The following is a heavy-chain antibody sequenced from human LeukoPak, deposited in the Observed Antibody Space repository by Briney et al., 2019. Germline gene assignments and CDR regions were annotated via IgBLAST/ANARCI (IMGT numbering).Heavy chain of an antibody. J-gene: IGHJ5*02. D-gene: IGHD3-10*01. CDR3: ARDQGLWFGELNWFDP. CDR2: IYYSGST. Sequence: SETLSLTCTVSGGSISSGSYYWGWIRQPPGKGLEWIGSIYYSGSTYYNPSLKSRVTISVDTSKNQFSLKLSSVTAADTAVYYCARDQGLWFGELNWFDPWGQGTLVTVSS. CDR1: GGSISSGSYY. V-gene: IGHV4-39*07.